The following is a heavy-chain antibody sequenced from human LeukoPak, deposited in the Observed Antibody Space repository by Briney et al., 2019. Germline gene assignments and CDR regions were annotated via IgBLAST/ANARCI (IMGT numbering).Heavy chain of an antibody. D-gene: IGHD6-25*01. J-gene: IGHJ4*02. CDR1: RFTFSSYA. Sequence: GGSLRLSCAASRFTFSSYAMSWVRQAPGKGLEWVSAISGSGGSTYYADSVRGQFIISRDNSKNTLYLQMNSLRAEDTAVYYCAKSGGSFYLFDYWGRGTLVTVSS. V-gene: IGHV3-23*01. CDR3: AKSGGSFYLFDY. CDR2: ISGSGGST.